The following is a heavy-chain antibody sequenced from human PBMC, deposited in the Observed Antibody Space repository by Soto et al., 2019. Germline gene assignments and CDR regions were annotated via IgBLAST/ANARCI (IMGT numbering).Heavy chain of an antibody. J-gene: IGHJ5*02. V-gene: IGHV1-8*02. CDR3: AGGAVIQLRFLEWLRYWFDP. CDR2: MNPNSGNT. Sequence: ASVKVSCKASGYTFTSYDINWVRQATGQGLEWMGWMNPNSGNTGYAQKFQGRVTMNRNTSMSTAYMELSSLRSEDTAVYYCAGGAVIQLRFLEWLRYWFDPWGQGTMVTVSS. CDR1: GYTFTSYD. D-gene: IGHD3-3*01.